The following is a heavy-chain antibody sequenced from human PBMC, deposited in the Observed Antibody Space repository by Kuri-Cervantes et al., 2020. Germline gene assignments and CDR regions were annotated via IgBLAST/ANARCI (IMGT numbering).Heavy chain of an antibody. V-gene: IGHV3-48*02. CDR3: ARAGTMVRTRMDV. J-gene: IGHJ6*02. Sequence: LSLTCAASGFTFSSYSMNWVRQAPGKGLEWVSYISSSSSTIYYADSVKGQFTISRDNAKNSLYLQMNSLRDEDTAVYYCARAGTMVRTRMDVWGQGTTVTVSS. CDR2: ISSSSSTI. D-gene: IGHD3-10*01. CDR1: GFTFSSYS.